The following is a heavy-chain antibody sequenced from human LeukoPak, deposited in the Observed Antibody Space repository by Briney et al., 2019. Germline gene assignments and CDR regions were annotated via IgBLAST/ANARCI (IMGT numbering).Heavy chain of an antibody. CDR2: ISSGGGNT. D-gene: IGHD1-26*01. V-gene: IGHV3-23*01. J-gene: IGHJ4*02. Sequence: GGSLRLSCAASGFTFSSYSMSWVRQASGKGLEWVSAISSGGGNTYYADSMKGRFTISRDNSKNTLYLQMNSLRAEDTAVYYCAQQRTYSGSPCDYWGRGTLVTVSS. CDR3: AQQRTYSGSPCDY. CDR1: GFTFSSYS.